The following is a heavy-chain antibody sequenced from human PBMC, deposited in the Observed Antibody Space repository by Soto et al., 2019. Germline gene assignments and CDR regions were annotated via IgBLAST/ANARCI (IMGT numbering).Heavy chain of an antibody. CDR1: GFTSRSYG. J-gene: IGHJ4*02. CDR3: AKGMANTVFGVDTLFDF. Sequence: PGGSLRLSCAASGFTSRSYGMHWVRQAPAKGLEWVSSITPNSGEKHYPDSLAGRFTISRDNSKNTVSLQVNSLRAEDTAVYYCAKGMANTVFGVDTLFDFWGRGTLVTVSS. CDR2: ITPNSGEK. V-gene: IGHV3-23*01. D-gene: IGHD3-3*01.